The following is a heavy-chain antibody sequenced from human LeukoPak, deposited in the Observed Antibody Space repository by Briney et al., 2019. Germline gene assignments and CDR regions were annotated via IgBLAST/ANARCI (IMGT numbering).Heavy chain of an antibody. CDR3: ARDRYSYGLNLIDY. D-gene: IGHD5-18*01. CDR1: GFTFSSYA. Sequence: HPGRSLRLSCAASGFTFSSYAMHWVRQAPGKGLEWVAVISYDGSNKYYADPVKGRFTISRDNSKNTLYLQMNSLRAEDTAVYYCARDRYSYGLNLIDYWGQGTLVTVSS. CDR2: ISYDGSNK. J-gene: IGHJ4*02. V-gene: IGHV3-30-3*01.